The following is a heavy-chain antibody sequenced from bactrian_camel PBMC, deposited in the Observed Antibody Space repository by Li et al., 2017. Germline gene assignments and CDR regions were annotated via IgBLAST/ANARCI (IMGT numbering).Heavy chain of an antibody. CDR1: GNTYSLNC. D-gene: IGHD2*01. CDR3: AARGPYCYTKLSVADFTY. CDR2: YSFGRST. J-gene: IGHJ6*01. V-gene: IGHV3S53*01. Sequence: HVQLVESGGGSVQAGRSLRLSCAASGNTYSLNCLGWFRQTPGKEREQVAVFIYSFGRSTRYADSVKGRFTISQDNAKNTVYLQMNSLKPEDTAMYYCAARGPYCYTKLSVADFTYWGQGTQVTVS.